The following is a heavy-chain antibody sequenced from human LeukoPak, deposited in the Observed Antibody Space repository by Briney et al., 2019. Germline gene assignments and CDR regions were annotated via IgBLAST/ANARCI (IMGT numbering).Heavy chain of an antibody. D-gene: IGHD4-17*01. CDR3: ARERWVTTDF. V-gene: IGHV1-2*02. CDR1: GYTFTDYY. J-gene: IGHJ4*02. Sequence: ASVKVSCKASGYTFTDYYMHWVRQAPEQGLEWMGWINPNSGGTKYARKFQGRVTMTRDTSISTAYMELSSLRSDDTAVYYCARERWVTTDFWGQGTLVTVSS. CDR2: INPNSGGT.